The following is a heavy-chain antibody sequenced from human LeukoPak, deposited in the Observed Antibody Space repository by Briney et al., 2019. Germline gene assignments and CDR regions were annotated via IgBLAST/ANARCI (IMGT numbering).Heavy chain of an antibody. CDR1: GGSISSYY. J-gene: IGHJ3*02. Sequence: PSETLSLTCTVSGGSISSYYWSWIRQPPGKGLEWIGYIYYSGSTNYNPSLESRVTISVDTSKNQFSLKLSSVTAADTAVYYCATRNQKPLQDAFDIWGQGTMVTVSS. CDR2: IYYSGST. V-gene: IGHV4-59*01. CDR3: ATRNQKPLQDAFDI.